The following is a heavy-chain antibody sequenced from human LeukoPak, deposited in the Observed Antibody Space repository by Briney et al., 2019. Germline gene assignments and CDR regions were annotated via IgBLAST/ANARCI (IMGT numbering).Heavy chain of an antibody. Sequence: GGSLRLSCAASGFTFDDYAMHRVRQAPGRGLEWVSGISWNSGSIGYADSVKGRFTISRDNAKNSLYLQMNSLRAEDTALYYCAKDNSDYYGSGSYLNYWGQGTLVTASS. CDR3: AKDNSDYYGSGSYLNY. CDR2: ISWNSGSI. V-gene: IGHV3-9*01. D-gene: IGHD3-10*01. CDR1: GFTFDDYA. J-gene: IGHJ4*02.